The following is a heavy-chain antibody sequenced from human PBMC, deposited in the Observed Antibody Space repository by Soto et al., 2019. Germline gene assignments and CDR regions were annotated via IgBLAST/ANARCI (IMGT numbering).Heavy chain of an antibody. D-gene: IGHD2-21*01. CDR1: GFSLTTSGLG. J-gene: IGHJ4*02. CDR3: ARGGMWRASDF. CDR2: IYGDDDQ. V-gene: IGHV2-5*02. Sequence: QITLKESGPTLVKPTQTLTLTCTFSGFSLTTSGLGVAWIRQPPGKALEWLALIYGDDDQRYSPSLKSRLAISKDITNNQVALTLTNVDPVDTATYYCARGGMWRASDFWGQGTQVTVSS.